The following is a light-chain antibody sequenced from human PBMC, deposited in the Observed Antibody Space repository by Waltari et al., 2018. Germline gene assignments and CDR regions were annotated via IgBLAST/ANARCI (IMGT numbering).Light chain of an antibody. Sequence: IVLTQSPSTPSLSAAVRATISCRASQSVSSYLAWYPHKPGQPPRLLLYDASYRATGIPARFSGSGSGTDFTLTISSLEPEDCAVYYCHQRGNWPRTFGQGTKVEIK. J-gene: IGKJ1*01. CDR2: DAS. CDR1: QSVSSY. CDR3: HQRGNWPRT. V-gene: IGKV3-11*01.